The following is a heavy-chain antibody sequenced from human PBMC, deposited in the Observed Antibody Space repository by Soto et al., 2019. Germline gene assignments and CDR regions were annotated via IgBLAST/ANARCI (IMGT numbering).Heavy chain of an antibody. CDR1: GFTFSSYA. CDR3: AKDGDVAAAGYYFDF. J-gene: IGHJ4*02. V-gene: IGHV3-30*04. D-gene: IGHD6-13*01. CDR2: ISYDGRNK. Sequence: QVQLVESGGGVVQPGRSLRLSCAASGFTFSSYAMHWVRQAPGKGLEWVAVISYDGRNKYYADAVKGRFTISRDNSKNTLYLQMNSLRAEDTAVYYCAKDGDVAAAGYYFDFWGQGTLVTVSS.